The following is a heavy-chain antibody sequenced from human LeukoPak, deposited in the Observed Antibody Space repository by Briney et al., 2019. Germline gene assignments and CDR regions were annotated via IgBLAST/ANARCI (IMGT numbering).Heavy chain of an antibody. V-gene: IGHV4-34*01. Sequence: SETLSLTCAVYGGSFSGYYWSWIRQPPGKGLEWIGEINHSGSTNYNPSLKSRVTISVDTSKNQFSLKLSSVTAADTAVYYCARYSSMLGGFDYWGQGTLVTVSS. CDR1: GGSFSGYY. CDR3: ARYSSMLGGFDY. J-gene: IGHJ4*02. CDR2: INHSGST. D-gene: IGHD3-16*01.